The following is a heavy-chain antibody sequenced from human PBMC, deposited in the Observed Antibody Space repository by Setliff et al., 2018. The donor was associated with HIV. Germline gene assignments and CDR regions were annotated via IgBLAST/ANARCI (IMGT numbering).Heavy chain of an antibody. Sequence: ASVKVSCKSSGYTFTSYDIYWVRQATGQGLAWMGWMNPNSGNTGYAEKFQGRVTMTADTSTDTAYMALSSLTSEDTAVYYCARDRLGHIDRPYFDYWGQGTLVTVSS. CDR2: MNPNSGNT. D-gene: IGHD2-21*01. V-gene: IGHV1-8*01. CDR3: ARDRLGHIDRPYFDY. J-gene: IGHJ4*02. CDR1: GYTFTSYD.